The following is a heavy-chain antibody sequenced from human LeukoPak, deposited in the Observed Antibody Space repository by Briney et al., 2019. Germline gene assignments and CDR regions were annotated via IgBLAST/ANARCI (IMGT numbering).Heavy chain of an antibody. CDR2: IYYSGST. J-gene: IGHJ4*02. CDR1: GGSISSYY. CDR3: ARGGSHSLDFDY. D-gene: IGHD1-26*01. Sequence: SETLSLTCTVSGGSISSYYWRWIRRPPGKGLEWIGYIYYSGSTNYNPSLKSRVTISVDTSKNQFSLKLSSVTAADTAVYYCARGGSHSLDFDYWGQGTLVTVSS. V-gene: IGHV4-59*01.